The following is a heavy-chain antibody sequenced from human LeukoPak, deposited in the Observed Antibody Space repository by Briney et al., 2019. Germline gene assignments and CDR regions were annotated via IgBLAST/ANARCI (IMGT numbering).Heavy chain of an antibody. CDR2: ISWNSGSI. V-gene: IGHV3-9*01. J-gene: IGHJ1*01. D-gene: IGHD2-2*01. Sequence: GGSLRLSCAASGFTFDDYAMHWVRQAPGKGLEWVSGISWNSGSIGYADSVKGRFTISRDNAKNSLYLQMNSLRAEDTALYYCAKGWGAVPAAITEYFQHWGQGTLVTVSS. CDR3: AKGWGAVPAAITEYFQH. CDR1: GFTFDDYA.